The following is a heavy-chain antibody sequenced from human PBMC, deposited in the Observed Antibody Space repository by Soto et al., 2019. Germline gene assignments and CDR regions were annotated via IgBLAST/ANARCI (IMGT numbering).Heavy chain of an antibody. D-gene: IGHD3-3*02. Sequence: GGSLRLSCAASGLTFSSYWMTWVRQAPGKGLEWVANIKQAGSEKYYVDSVKGRFTISRDNAKNSLYLQMNSLRAEDSAVYYCAREYAFLEWLLKENYYYYGMDVWGQGTTVTVSS. J-gene: IGHJ6*02. CDR2: IKQAGSEK. CDR1: GLTFSSYW. V-gene: IGHV3-7*01. CDR3: AREYAFLEWLLKENYYYYGMDV.